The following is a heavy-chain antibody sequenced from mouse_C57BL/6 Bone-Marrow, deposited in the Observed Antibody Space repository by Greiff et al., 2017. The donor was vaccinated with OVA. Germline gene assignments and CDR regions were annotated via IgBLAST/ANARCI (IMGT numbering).Heavy chain of an antibody. D-gene: IGHD2-4*01. Sequence: VHLVESGPGLVQPSQSLSITCTVSGFSLTSYGVHWVRQSPGKGLEWLGVIWSGGSTDYNAAFISRLSISKDNSKSQVFFKMNSLQADDTAIDYCARTGGLRRSYYFDYWGQGTTLTVSS. J-gene: IGHJ2*01. CDR3: ARTGGLRRSYYFDY. CDR1: GFSLTSYG. CDR2: IWSGGST. V-gene: IGHV2-2*01.